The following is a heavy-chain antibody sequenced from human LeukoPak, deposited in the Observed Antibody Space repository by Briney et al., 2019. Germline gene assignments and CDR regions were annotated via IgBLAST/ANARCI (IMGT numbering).Heavy chain of an antibody. Sequence: GGSLRLSCAASGFTFNKYWMHWVRHAPGKGLVWVSRINTDGSSTTYADSVKGRFTTSRDNTKDTLYLQLNSLGAEDTAVYYCARGDSSGPSGWGQGTLVTVSS. D-gene: IGHD6-19*01. J-gene: IGHJ3*01. CDR3: ARGDSSGPSG. CDR2: INTDGSST. V-gene: IGHV3-74*03. CDR1: GFTFNKYW.